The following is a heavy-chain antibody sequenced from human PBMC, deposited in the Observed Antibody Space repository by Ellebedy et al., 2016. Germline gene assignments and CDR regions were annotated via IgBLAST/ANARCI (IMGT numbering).Heavy chain of an antibody. Sequence: GESLKISCAASGFSFSTYSMNWVRQAPGKGLEWLSYISSGSSSIYYADSVKGRFNISRDNAKSSLYLQMNSLRAEDTAVYYCAKEADYDILTGYTSHWGQGTLVTVSS. CDR1: GFSFSTYS. D-gene: IGHD3-9*01. V-gene: IGHV3-48*01. CDR3: AKEADYDILTGYTSH. CDR2: ISSGSSSI. J-gene: IGHJ4*02.